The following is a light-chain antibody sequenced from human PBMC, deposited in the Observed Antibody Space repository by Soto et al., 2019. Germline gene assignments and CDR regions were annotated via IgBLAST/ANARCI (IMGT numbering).Light chain of an antibody. CDR3: QQYKSYPET. V-gene: IGKV1-5*01. J-gene: IGKJ1*01. CDR1: QSISSW. Sequence: DIQMTQSPSTLSASVGDRVTITCRASQSISSWLAWYQQKPGKAPKLLIYDASSLESGVPSRFSGSGSGTEFTLTISSLQPDDFATYYCQQYKSYPETFGQGTQVEIK. CDR2: DAS.